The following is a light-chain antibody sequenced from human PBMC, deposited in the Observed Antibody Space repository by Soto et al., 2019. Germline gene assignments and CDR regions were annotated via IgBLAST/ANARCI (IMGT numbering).Light chain of an antibody. J-gene: IGKJ4*01. CDR3: QQYGSSPLT. V-gene: IGKV3-20*01. CDR2: GAS. CDR1: QSVSSSY. Sequence: EIVLTQSPGTLSLSPGERATLSCRASQSVSSSYLAWYQHKPGQAPRLLIYGASSRSTGISDRFSGSGSGKDFSLTISRLEAEDFAVYYCQQYGSSPLTFGGGTKVEIK.